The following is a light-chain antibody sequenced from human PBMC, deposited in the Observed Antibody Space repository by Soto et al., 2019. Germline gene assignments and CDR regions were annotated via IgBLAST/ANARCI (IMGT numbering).Light chain of an antibody. V-gene: IGKV1-5*03. Sequence: DIQMTQSPSTLSASVGDRVTITCRASQSISSWLAWYQQKPGKAPKLLIYKASSLESGVPSRFSGSGSGTEFTLTSSSLQPDDFAIYYCQQYNSYSTFGQGTKVEIK. CDR1: QSISSW. CDR3: QQYNSYST. CDR2: KAS. J-gene: IGKJ1*01.